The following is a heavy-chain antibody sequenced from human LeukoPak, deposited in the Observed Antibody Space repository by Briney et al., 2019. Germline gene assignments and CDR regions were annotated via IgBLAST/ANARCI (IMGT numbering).Heavy chain of an antibody. J-gene: IGHJ4*02. D-gene: IGHD3-16*01. CDR3: APTAEAYTSWWKV. CDR1: GYKFTDDY. V-gene: IGHV1-2*02. Sequence: ASVKVSCKASGYKFTDDYMHWVRQAPGQGLEFMGWINPDSGFTNYAQKFKGRVTMTRDTSISTAYLEVRSLTSGDTAVYYCAPTAEAYTSWWKVWGQGTLVTVSS. CDR2: INPDSGFT.